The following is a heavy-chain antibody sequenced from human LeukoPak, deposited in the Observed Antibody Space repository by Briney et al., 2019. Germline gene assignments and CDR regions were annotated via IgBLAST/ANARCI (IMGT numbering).Heavy chain of an antibody. V-gene: IGHV3-49*03. CDR1: GFTFGDYA. Sequence: GGSLRLSCTASGFTFGDYAMSWFRQAPGKGLEWVGFIRSKAYGGTTEYAASVKGRFTISRDDSKSIAYLQMNSLKTEDTAVYYCTRVQGDFWSGFHDRYYYYMDVWGKGTTVTVSS. D-gene: IGHD3-3*01. CDR2: IRSKAYGGTT. CDR3: TRVQGDFWSGFHDRYYYYMDV. J-gene: IGHJ6*03.